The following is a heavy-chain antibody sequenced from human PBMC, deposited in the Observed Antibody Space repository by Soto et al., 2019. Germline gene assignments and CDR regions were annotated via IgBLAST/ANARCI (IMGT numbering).Heavy chain of an antibody. J-gene: IGHJ4*02. CDR3: ARDFYYHGSGTMGGDFDY. D-gene: IGHD3-10*01. V-gene: IGHV3-66*01. CDR1: GITVSSNY. CDR2: IYSGGST. Sequence: EVQLVESGGGLVLPGGSLRLSCAASGITVSSNYMSWVRQAPGKGLEWVSVIYSGGSTYYADSVKGRFTISRDNSKNTLYVQMHSLRAEDTAVYYCARDFYYHGSGTMGGDFDYWGQGTRVTVSS.